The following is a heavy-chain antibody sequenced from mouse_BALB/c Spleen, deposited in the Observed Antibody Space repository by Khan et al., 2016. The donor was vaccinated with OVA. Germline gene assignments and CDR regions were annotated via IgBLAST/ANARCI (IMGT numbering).Heavy chain of an antibody. CDR1: GYSFTSYY. CDR2: IDPFNGGT. V-gene: IGHV1S135*01. Sequence: VQLKQSGPELMKPGASVKISCKASGYSFTSYYIHWVKQSHGKSLEWIGYIDPFNGGTSYNPKFKGKATLTVDKSSSTAYMHLSSLTSDDSAVYYCARGGYGAWFAYWGQGTLVTVSA. J-gene: IGHJ3*01. CDR3: ARGGYGAWFAY. D-gene: IGHD2-2*01.